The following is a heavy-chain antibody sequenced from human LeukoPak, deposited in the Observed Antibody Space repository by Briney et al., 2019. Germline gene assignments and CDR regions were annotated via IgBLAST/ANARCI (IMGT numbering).Heavy chain of an antibody. J-gene: IGHJ5*02. D-gene: IGHD4-17*01. CDR2: INPTGGST. V-gene: IGHV1-46*01. CDR3: ARGRATVTTKYYNWFDP. Sequence: ASVKVSCKASGYTFTSYYMHWVRQAPGQGLEWMGLINPTGGSTGYAQKFQGRVTITRNTSISTAYIELSSLRSEDTAVYYCARGRATVTTKYYNWFDPWGQGTLVTVSS. CDR1: GYTFTSYY.